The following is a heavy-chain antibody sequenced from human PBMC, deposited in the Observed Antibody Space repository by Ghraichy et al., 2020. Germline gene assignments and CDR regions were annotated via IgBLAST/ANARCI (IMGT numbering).Heavy chain of an antibody. CDR2: ISGSRTYT. CDR1: RFTFSDYY. V-gene: IGHV3-11*06. CDR3: ARGDYSPLGGMDV. D-gene: IGHD4-11*01. Sequence: GGSLRLSCAASRFTFSDYYMSWIRQAPGKGLEWISYISGSRTYTNYADSVKGRFTISRDNANNSLFLQMNNLRADDTAGYYCARGDYSPLGGMDVWGHGTTVTVSS. J-gene: IGHJ6*02.